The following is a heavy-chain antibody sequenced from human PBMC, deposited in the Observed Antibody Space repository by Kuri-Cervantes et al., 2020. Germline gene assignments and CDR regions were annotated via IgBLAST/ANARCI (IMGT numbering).Heavy chain of an antibody. Sequence: GESLKISCVASRFTFSSYSMNWVRQAPGKGLEWVSYISSSSSTIYYADSVKGRFTISRDNSKNTLFLQMNSLRAEDTAVYYCAKAPTWGYDCWGQGTLVTVSS. D-gene: IGHD3-16*01. V-gene: IGHV3-48*01. J-gene: IGHJ4*02. CDR3: AKAPTWGYDC. CDR2: ISSSSSTI. CDR1: RFTFSSYS.